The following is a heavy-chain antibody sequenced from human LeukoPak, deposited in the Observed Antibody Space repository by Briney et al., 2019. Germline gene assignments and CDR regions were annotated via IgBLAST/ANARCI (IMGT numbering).Heavy chain of an antibody. D-gene: IGHD3-22*01. CDR2: IYYSGST. J-gene: IGHJ5*02. V-gene: IGHV4-39*07. CDR3: ARGGDYYDSSAHNWFDP. Sequence: PSATLSLTCTVSGGSISSSSYYWGWFRQPPGKGRQWIGSIYYSGSTYYNPSLKSRVTISVDTSKNQFSLKLSTVTAADTAVYYCARGGDYYDSSAHNWFDPWGQGTLVTVSS. CDR1: GGSISSSSYY.